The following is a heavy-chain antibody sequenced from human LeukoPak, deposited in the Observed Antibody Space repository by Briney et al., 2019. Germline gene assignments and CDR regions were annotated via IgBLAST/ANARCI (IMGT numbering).Heavy chain of an antibody. CDR3: AKAKAGYFDY. CDR2: ISASGTST. J-gene: IGHJ4*02. Sequence: GGSLRLSCAASGFTFTSSAMSWVRQAPGKGLEWVSTISASGTSTYHADSVKGRLTISRDSSKNTLYLQMNSLRAEDTAVYCCAKAKAGYFDYWGQGTLVTVSS. V-gene: IGHV3-23*01. D-gene: IGHD3-10*01. CDR1: GFTFTSSA.